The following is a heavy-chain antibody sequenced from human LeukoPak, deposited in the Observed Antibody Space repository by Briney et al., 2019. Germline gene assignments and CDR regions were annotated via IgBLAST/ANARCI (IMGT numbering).Heavy chain of an antibody. Sequence: GESLKISCKGSGYSFTSYWLGWVRQMPGRGLEWMGVIYPGDSDTSYSPPFQGQVTISTDKSINTPYLQWSSLKASDTAMYYCARRSYGDYGLDVWGQGTTVTVSS. J-gene: IGHJ6*02. CDR2: IYPGDSDT. D-gene: IGHD4-17*01. CDR1: GYSFTSYW. V-gene: IGHV5-51*01. CDR3: ARRSYGDYGLDV.